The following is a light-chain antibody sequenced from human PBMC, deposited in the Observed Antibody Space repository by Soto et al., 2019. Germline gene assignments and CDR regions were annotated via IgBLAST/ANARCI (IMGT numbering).Light chain of an antibody. CDR1: QSVSSSY. J-gene: IGKJ2*01. CDR2: GAS. CDR3: QQYGSSPRYT. V-gene: IGKV3-20*01. Sequence: EIVLTQSPGTLSLSPGERATLSCRASQSVSSSYLAWYQQKPGQAPRLLIYGASSRATGIPDRFSGSGSGKDFTLSISRLEPEDFAVYYWQQYGSSPRYTFGQGTKLEIK.